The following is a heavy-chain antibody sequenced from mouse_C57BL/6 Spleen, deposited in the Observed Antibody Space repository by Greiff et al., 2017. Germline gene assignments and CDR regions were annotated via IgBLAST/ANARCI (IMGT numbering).Heavy chain of an antibody. D-gene: IGHD2-4*01. CDR2: ISDGGSYT. Sequence: EVQLVESGGGLVKPGGSLKLSCAASGFTFSSYAMSWVRQTPEKRLEWVATISDGGSYTYYPDNVKGRFTISRDNAKNNLYLQMSHLKSEDTAMYYCARDQDYDSSMDYWGQGTSVTVSS. V-gene: IGHV5-4*01. CDR1: GFTFSSYA. CDR3: ARDQDYDSSMDY. J-gene: IGHJ4*01.